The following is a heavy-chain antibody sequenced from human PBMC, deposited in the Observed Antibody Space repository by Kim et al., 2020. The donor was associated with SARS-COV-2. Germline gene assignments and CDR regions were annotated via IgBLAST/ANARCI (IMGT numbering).Heavy chain of an antibody. CDR1: GGTFSSYA. V-gene: IGHV1-69*13. CDR3: ARVKLTIFGAPSYGMDV. Sequence: SVKVSCKASGGTFSSYAISWVRQAPGQGLEWMGGIIPIFGTANYAQKFQGRVTITADESASTAYMELSSLRSEDTAVYYCARVKLTIFGAPSYGMDVWGEGATVTVSS. J-gene: IGHJ6*04. CDR2: IIPIFGTA. D-gene: IGHD3-3*01.